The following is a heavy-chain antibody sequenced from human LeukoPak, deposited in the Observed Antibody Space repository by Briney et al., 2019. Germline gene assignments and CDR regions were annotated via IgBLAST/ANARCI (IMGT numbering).Heavy chain of an antibody. Sequence: GGSLRLSCAASGFTFGSYSMNWVRQAPGKGLEWVSSISSSSSYIYYADSVKGRFTISRDNAKNSLYLQMNSLRAEDTAVYYCASGLSAAIDYFDYWGQGTLVTVSS. J-gene: IGHJ4*02. D-gene: IGHD6-13*01. CDR2: ISSSSSYI. V-gene: IGHV3-21*01. CDR3: ASGLSAAIDYFDY. CDR1: GFTFGSYS.